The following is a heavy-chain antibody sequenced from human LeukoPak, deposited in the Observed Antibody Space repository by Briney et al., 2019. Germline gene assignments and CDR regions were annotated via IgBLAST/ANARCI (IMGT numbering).Heavy chain of an antibody. Sequence: SVKVSCKASGGTFSSYAISWVRQAPGQGLEWMGGTIPIFGTASYAQKFQGRVTITADESTSTAYMELSSLRSEDTAVYYCARGPPEGFGGHYYYYYYGMDVWGQGTTITVSS. CDR3: ARGPPEGFGGHYYYYYYGMDV. V-gene: IGHV1-69*13. D-gene: IGHD3-10*01. CDR2: TIPIFGTA. CDR1: GGTFSSYA. J-gene: IGHJ6*02.